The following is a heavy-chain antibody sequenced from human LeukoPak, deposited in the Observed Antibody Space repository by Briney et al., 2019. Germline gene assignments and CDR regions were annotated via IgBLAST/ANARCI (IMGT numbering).Heavy chain of an antibody. D-gene: IGHD4-23*01. CDR3: ARVGYTGNPKDY. CDR2: IKEDGSQK. J-gene: IGHJ4*02. V-gene: IGHV3-7*04. Sequence: GGSLRLSCAASGFTFSTYWMSWVRQAPGKGLEWVANIKEDGSQKYYVDSVKGRFTISRDNAKNSLYLQMNSLRAEDTAVYYCARVGYTGNPKDYWGQGTLVTVS. CDR1: GFTFSTYW.